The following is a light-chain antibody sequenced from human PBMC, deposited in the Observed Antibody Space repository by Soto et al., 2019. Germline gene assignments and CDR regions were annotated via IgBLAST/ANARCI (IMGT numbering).Light chain of an antibody. CDR1: QRIRSW. J-gene: IGKJ1*01. CDR2: DAS. Sequence: DIQMTQSPLTVSATVGDRVTLTCRASQRIRSWVAWYQQKAGKAPMLVVHDASILESGVPSRFSGTGSGSEFTLTISSLQPDDSVTYYCQHYDSYSPWMFGQGTRVEI. V-gene: IGKV1-5*01. CDR3: QHYDSYSPWM.